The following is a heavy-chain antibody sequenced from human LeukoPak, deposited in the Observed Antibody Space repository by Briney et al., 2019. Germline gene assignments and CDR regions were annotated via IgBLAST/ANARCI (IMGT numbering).Heavy chain of an antibody. CDR2: IYYSGST. CDR1: GGSISSYY. D-gene: IGHD6-13*01. CDR3: ARDDGSSWYGYYYYYMDV. Sequence: SETLSLTCTVSGGSISSYYWSWIRQPPGKGLEWIGYIYYSGSTNYNPSLKSRVTISVDKSKNQFSLKLSSVTAADTAMYYCARDDGSSWYGYYYYYMDVWGKGTTVTVSS. J-gene: IGHJ6*03. V-gene: IGHV4-59*12.